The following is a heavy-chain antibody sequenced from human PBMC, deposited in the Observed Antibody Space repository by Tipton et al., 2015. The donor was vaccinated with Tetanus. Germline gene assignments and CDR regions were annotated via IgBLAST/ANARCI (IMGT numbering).Heavy chain of an antibody. Sequence: QSGAEVKKPGASVKVSCKASGYTFLNYGITWVRQAPGQGLEWMGWINTDNGNTNYAQKFQGRVTVTTDTSTTTAYMELRSLRSDDTALYYCAREDYVTAVDYWGQGTLATVSS. V-gene: IGHV1-18*01. CDR3: AREDYVTAVDY. D-gene: IGHD2-21*02. CDR2: INTDNGNT. CDR1: GYTFLNYG. J-gene: IGHJ4*02.